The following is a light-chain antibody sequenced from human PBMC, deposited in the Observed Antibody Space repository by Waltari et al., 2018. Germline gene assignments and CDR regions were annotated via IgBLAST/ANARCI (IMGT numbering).Light chain of an antibody. J-gene: IGLJ3*02. CDR1: SGHSTNI. Sequence: QLVVTQSPSASAPLGASVKLTCTLSSGHSTNIVAWLQQRPEKGPRYLRKVNSDGSHIKGDEIPARFSGSSSGAERYRTIASLHSDDEADYFCQTGGHGTWVFGGGTTLTVL. CDR2: VNSDGSH. V-gene: IGLV4-69*01. CDR3: QTGGHGTWV.